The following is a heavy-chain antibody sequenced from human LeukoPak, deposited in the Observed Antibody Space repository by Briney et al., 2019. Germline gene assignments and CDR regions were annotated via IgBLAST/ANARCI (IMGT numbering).Heavy chain of an antibody. Sequence: SETLSLTCTVSGGSLSSYYWSWSRQPPGKGLGWIGYIYYSGSTNYNPSLKSRVTISVDTSKNQFSLKLSSVTAADTAVYYCARGQWLVLGWFDPWGQGTLVTVSS. V-gene: IGHV4-59*01. CDR1: GGSLSSYY. CDR3: ARGQWLVLGWFDP. D-gene: IGHD6-19*01. J-gene: IGHJ5*02. CDR2: IYYSGST.